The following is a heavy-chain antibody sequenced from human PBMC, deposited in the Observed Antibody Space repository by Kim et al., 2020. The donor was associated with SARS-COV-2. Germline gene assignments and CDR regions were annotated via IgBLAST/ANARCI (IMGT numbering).Heavy chain of an antibody. Sequence: SETLSLTCAVYGGSFSGYYWSWIRQPPGKGLEWIGKIHQSGTINCNPSLKSRVTISIDTSKNQFSLKLSSVTDADTGFYYCARGRAGVVPAPILGIGPHYDYFIMDVWGHGTTVTVSS. CDR1: GGSFSGYY. V-gene: IGHV4-34*01. J-gene: IGHJ6*02. CDR2: IHQSGTI. CDR3: ARGRAGVVPAPILGIGPHYDYFIMDV. D-gene: IGHD2-2*02.